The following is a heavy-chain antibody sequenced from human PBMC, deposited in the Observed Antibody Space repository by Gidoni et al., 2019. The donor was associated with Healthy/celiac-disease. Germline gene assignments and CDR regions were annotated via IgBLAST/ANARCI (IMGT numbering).Heavy chain of an antibody. Sequence: QVQLQQWGAGLLKPSATLSLTCAVYGGSFSDYYWSWIRQPPGKGLEWIGEINHSGSTNYNPSLKSRVTISVDTSKNQFSLKLSSVTAADTAIYYCARWYPGGWYYFDYWGQGTLVTVSS. CDR2: INHSGST. CDR1: GGSFSDYY. CDR3: ARWYPGGWYYFDY. D-gene: IGHD3-16*01. V-gene: IGHV4-34*01. J-gene: IGHJ4*02.